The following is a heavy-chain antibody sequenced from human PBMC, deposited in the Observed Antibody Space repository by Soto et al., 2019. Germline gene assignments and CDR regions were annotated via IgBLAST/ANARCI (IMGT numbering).Heavy chain of an antibody. CDR2: ISSSSSYI. V-gene: IGHV3-21*01. CDR3: ARDLRGGNYYLYYYYYGMDV. D-gene: IGHD4-4*01. Sequence: PGGSLRLSCAASGFTFSSYSMNWVRQAPGKGLEWVSSISSSSSYIYYADSVKGRFTSSRDNAKNSLYLQMNSLRAEDTAVYYCARDLRGGNYYLYYYYYGMDVWGQGTTVTVS. CDR1: GFTFSSYS. J-gene: IGHJ6*02.